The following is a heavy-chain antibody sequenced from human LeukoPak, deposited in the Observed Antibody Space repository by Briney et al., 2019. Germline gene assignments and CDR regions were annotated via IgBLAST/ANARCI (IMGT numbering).Heavy chain of an antibody. CDR1: GYTFYYYG. D-gene: IGHD1-26*01. CDR3: ARSGRGTYYYFDL. CDR2: VSAYNGNT. Sequence: RASVKVSCKASGYTFYYYGISWVRQAPGQGLEWMGWVSAYNGNTNYAQKLQGRVTMTTDTSTSTAYMELRSLRSDDTAVYYCARSGRGTYYYFDLWGQGTLVTVSS. V-gene: IGHV1-18*01. J-gene: IGHJ4*02.